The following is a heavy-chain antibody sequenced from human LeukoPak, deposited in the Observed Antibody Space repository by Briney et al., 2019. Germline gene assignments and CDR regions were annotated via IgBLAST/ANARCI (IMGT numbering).Heavy chain of an antibody. CDR3: ARRSGGYSGYDFDY. D-gene: IGHD5-12*01. CDR2: LSGSGGNT. V-gene: IGHV3-23*01. CDR1: GFTFSSYA. J-gene: IGHJ4*02. Sequence: GGSLRLSCAASGFTFSSYAMSWVRQAPGKGLEWVSTLSGSGGNTYYADSVKGRVTISRDNSKNTLFLQMNSLRAEDTAVYSCARRSGGYSGYDFDYWGQGTLVTVSS.